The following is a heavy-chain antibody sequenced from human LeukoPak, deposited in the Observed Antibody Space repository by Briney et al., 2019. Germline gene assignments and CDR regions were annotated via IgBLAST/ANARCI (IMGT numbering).Heavy chain of an antibody. D-gene: IGHD2-15*01. V-gene: IGHV4-59*08. Sequence: PSETLSLTFTVSGGSISSYYWSWIRQPPGKGLEGIGYIYYSGSTNYNPSLKSRVTISVDTSKNQFSLKLSSVTAADTAVYYCARRYCSGVSCYDAFDIWGQGTLVTVSS. J-gene: IGHJ3*02. CDR1: GGSISSYY. CDR2: IYYSGST. CDR3: ARRYCSGVSCYDAFDI.